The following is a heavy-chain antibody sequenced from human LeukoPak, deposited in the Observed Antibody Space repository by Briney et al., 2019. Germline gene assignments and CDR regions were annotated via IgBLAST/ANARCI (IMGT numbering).Heavy chain of an antibody. D-gene: IGHD3-10*01. Sequence: ASVKVPCKASGGTFSSYAISWVRQAPGQGLEWMGGIIPIFGTANYAQKLQGRVTITTDESTSTAYMELSSLRSEDTAVYYCAREGAGNYYYYGMDVWGQGTTVTVSS. J-gene: IGHJ6*02. V-gene: IGHV1-69*05. CDR2: IIPIFGTA. CDR1: GGTFSSYA. CDR3: AREGAGNYYYYGMDV.